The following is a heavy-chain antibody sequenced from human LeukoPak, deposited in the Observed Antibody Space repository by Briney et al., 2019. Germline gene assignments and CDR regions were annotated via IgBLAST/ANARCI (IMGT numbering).Heavy chain of an antibody. J-gene: IGHJ4*02. CDR2: INHSGST. D-gene: IGHD2-21*01. V-gene: IGHV4-34*01. Sequence: SETLSLTCAVYGGSFSGYYWSWIRQPPGKGLEWIGEINHSGSTNYNPSLKSRVTISVDKSKNQFSLKLSSVTAADTAVYFCARAFVGATGSYFDYWGQGTLVTVSS. CDR3: ARAFVGATGSYFDY. CDR1: GGSFSGYY.